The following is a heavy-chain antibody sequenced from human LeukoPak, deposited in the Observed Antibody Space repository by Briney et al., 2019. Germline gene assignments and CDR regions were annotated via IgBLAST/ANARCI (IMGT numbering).Heavy chain of an antibody. CDR2: ISGSGGST. J-gene: IGHJ6*03. CDR1: RFTFSSYA. V-gene: IGHV3-23*01. CDR3: AKVRNPKLRYYYYMDV. Sequence: GGSLRLSCAASRFTFSSYAMSWVRQAPGKGLEWVSAISGSGGSTYYADSVKGRFTISRDNSKKTLYLQMDSLRGEDTAVYYCAKVRNPKLRYYYYMDVWGKGTTVTVSS. D-gene: IGHD1-14*01.